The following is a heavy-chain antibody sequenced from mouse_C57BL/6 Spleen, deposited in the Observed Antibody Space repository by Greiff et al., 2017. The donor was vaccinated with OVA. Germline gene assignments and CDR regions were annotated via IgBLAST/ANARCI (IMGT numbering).Heavy chain of an antibody. CDR3: ARLYRGYIDV. CDR1: EYAFPSHD. J-gene: IGHJ1*03. V-gene: IGHV5-2*01. CDR2: INSDGGST. D-gene: IGHD2-1*01. Sequence: EVQVVESGGGLVQPGESLKLSCESNEYAFPSHDMSWVRKTPEKRLELVAAINSDGGSTYYPDTLERRFIISRDNTKRTLYLQMSSLRSEDTAVCYCARLYRGYIDVWGTGTTVTVSS.